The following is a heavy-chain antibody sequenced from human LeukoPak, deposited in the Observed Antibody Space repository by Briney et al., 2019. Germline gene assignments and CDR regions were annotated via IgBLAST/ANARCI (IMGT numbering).Heavy chain of an antibody. CDR2: ISGSGGST. Sequence: GGSLRLSCAASGFTFSSYAMSWVRQAPGKGLEWVSAISGSGGSTYYADSVKGRFTISRDTSKNTLYLQMNSLRAEDTAVYYCARRTNGYCSGGSCYRFFDYWGQGTLVTVSS. CDR3: ARRTNGYCSGGSCYRFFDY. CDR1: GFTFSSYA. J-gene: IGHJ4*02. D-gene: IGHD2-15*01. V-gene: IGHV3-23*01.